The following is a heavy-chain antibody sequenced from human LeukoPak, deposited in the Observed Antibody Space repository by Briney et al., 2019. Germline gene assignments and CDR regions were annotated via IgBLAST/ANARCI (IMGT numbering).Heavy chain of an antibody. CDR3: ARMRGPTTGALDI. V-gene: IGHV3-48*02. J-gene: IGHJ3*02. Sequence: GGSLRLSCAASGFTFITYTMIWVRQAPGKGLEWVSSISSSSSTKYCADSVKGRFTISRDNANNSLYLQVASLRDEDTAIYYCARMRGPTTGALDIWGPGTMVAVSS. CDR2: ISSSSSTK. CDR1: GFTFITYT. D-gene: IGHD1-26*01.